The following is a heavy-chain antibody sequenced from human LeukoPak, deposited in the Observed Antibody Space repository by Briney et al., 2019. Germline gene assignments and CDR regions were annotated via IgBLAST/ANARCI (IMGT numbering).Heavy chain of an antibody. V-gene: IGHV3-23*01. CDR3: AKDPKVPLPRSYYFDY. J-gene: IGHJ4*02. CDR1: GSTFSSYA. Sequence: PGGSLSLSWAAPGSTFSSYAMSWVRQPPGKGLEWAPAISGSGGSSYYADSVKGRFTISRDNSKNTLYLQMNSLRAEDTAVYYCAKDPKVPLPRSYYFDYWGQGTLVTVSS. CDR2: ISGSGGSS.